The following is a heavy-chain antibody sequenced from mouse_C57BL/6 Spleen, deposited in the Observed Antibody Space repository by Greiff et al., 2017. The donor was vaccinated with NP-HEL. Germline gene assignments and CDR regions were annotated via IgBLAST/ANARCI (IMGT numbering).Heavy chain of an antibody. CDR2: IYPRSGNT. CDR3: ARYGNQRGAMDY. CDR1: GYTFTSYG. Sequence: QVQLKQSGAELARPGASVKLSCKASGYTFTSYGISWVKQRTGQGLEWIGEIYPRSGNTYYNEKFKGKATLTADKSSSTAYMELRSLTSEDSAVYFCARYGNQRGAMDYWGQGTSVTVSS. V-gene: IGHV1-81*01. J-gene: IGHJ4*01. D-gene: IGHD2-1*01.